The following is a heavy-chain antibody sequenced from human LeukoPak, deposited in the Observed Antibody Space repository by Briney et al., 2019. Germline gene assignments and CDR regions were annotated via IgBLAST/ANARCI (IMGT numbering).Heavy chain of an antibody. J-gene: IGHJ6*03. V-gene: IGHV3-30*02. CDR1: GFTFGSYG. Sequence: GGSLRLSCAASGFTFGSYGMHWVRQAPGKGLEWVTFIRSDGSNKYYADSVKGRFTISRDNSKNTLYLQMNSLRAEDTAVYYCARGRGSFGEFYMDVWGKGTTVTVSS. CDR3: ARGRGSFGEFYMDV. CDR2: IRSDGSNK. D-gene: IGHD3-10*01.